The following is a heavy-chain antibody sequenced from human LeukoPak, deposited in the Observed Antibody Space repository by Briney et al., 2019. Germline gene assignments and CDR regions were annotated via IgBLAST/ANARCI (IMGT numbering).Heavy chain of an antibody. CDR3: ASFADSSGWCGNAFDI. D-gene: IGHD6-19*01. V-gene: IGHV4-39*01. CDR2: IYYSGST. CDR1: GGSISSSSYY. J-gene: IGHJ3*02. Sequence: SETLSLTCTVSGGSISSSSYYWGWIRQPPGKGLEWIGSIYYSGSTYYNPSLKSRVTISVDTSKNQFSLKLSSVTAADTAVYYCASFADSSGWCGNAFDIWGQGTMVTVSS.